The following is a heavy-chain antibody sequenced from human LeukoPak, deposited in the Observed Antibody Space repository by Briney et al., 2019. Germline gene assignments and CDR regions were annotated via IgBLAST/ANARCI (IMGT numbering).Heavy chain of an antibody. CDR2: IGDSGGST. J-gene: IGHJ6*04. D-gene: IGHD6-6*01. V-gene: IGHV3-23*01. CDR3: AKGGASSPYTYIDV. CDR1: GFTFSNHA. Sequence: GGSLRLSCAASGFTFSNHAMGWVRQAPGKGLEWVSVIGDSGGSTYYADSVKGRFTISRDNSKNTLYLQMNSLRADDTAVYHCAKGGASSPYTYIDVWGKGTTVIVSS.